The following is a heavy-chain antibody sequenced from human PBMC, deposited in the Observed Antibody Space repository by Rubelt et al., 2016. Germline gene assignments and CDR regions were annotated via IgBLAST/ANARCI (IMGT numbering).Heavy chain of an antibody. D-gene: IGHD7-27*01. CDR3: ARNWGFDY. Sequence: EVQLVESGGGLVQPGGSLRLSCAASGFTVSSNYMSWVRQAPGKGLEWVSVIYSGGSTYYADSVKGRVTISRGNSKNTLYLQMNSVRAEDTAVYYCARNWGFDYWGQGTLVTVSS. V-gene: IGHV3-66*01. J-gene: IGHJ4*02. CDR1: GFTVSSNY. CDR2: IYSGGST.